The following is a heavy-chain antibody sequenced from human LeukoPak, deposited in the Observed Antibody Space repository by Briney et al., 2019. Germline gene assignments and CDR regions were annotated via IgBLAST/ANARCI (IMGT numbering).Heavy chain of an antibody. D-gene: IGHD3-10*02. CDR2: IYYSGST. Sequence: SETLSLTCAVSGGSISSYYWNWIRQPPGRGLEWIGYIYYSGSTNYNPSLKSRVTISIDTSKNQLSLQLTSVTAADTAVYYCATDVRGLVPYYFDFWGQGTLVTVSS. CDR3: ATDVRGLVPYYFDF. J-gene: IGHJ4*02. V-gene: IGHV4-59*01. CDR1: GGSISSYY.